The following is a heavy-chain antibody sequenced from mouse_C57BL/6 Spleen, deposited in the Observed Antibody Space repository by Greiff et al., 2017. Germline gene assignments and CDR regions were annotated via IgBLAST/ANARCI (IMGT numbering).Heavy chain of an antibody. V-gene: IGHV1-82*01. J-gene: IGHJ1*03. CDR2: IYPGDGDT. CDR3: VRWNYYGRSPRYCDV. D-gene: IGHD1-1*01. CDR1: GYAFSSSW. Sequence: VQLQESGPELVKPGASVKISCKASGYAFSSSWMNWVKQRPGKGLEWIGRIYPGDGDTTYNGKFKGKATLTADKSSSTAYMPLSSLTSEVSAVYSCVRWNYYGRSPRYCDVWGTGTTVTVSS.